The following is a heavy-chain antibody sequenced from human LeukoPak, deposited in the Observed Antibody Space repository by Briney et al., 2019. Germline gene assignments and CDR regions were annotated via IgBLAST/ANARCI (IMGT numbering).Heavy chain of an antibody. CDR3: ARGGYSSGWWTFGFDY. CDR2: INPQSGGT. J-gene: IGHJ4*02. V-gene: IGHV1-2*02. Sequence: ASVKVSCKASGYSLTDYYIHWVRQAPGQGLEWMGWINPQSGGTTYAQKFQGSVTMTRDTSISTAYMELNSLTKDDTAVFYCARGGYSSGWWTFGFDYWGQGTLVIVSS. D-gene: IGHD6-19*01. CDR1: GYSLTDYY.